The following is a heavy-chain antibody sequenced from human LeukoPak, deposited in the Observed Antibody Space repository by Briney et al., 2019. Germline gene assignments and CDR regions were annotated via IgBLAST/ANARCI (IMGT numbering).Heavy chain of an antibody. V-gene: IGHV3-21*04. J-gene: IGHJ4*02. D-gene: IGHD1-26*01. Sequence: PGGPLRLSCAASGFTFSSYSMNWVRQAPGKGLEWGSSISSSSSYIYYADSVKGRFTISRDNSKNTLYLQMNSLRAEDTAVYYCAKGLVEWELSTGIDYWGQRTLVTVSS. CDR3: AKGLVEWELSTGIDY. CDR2: ISSSSSYI. CDR1: GFTFSSYS.